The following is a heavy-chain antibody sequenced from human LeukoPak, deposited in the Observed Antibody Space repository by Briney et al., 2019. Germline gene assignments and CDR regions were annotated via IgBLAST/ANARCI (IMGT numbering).Heavy chain of an antibody. CDR1: GFTVSSNY. Sequence: GSLRLSCAASGFTVSSNYMSWVRQAPGKGLEWIGSIYYSGRTFYNPSLKSRVTISVDTSKNQFSLKLSSVTAADTAVYYCAREGRRAADNEGFDYWGQGTLVTVSS. CDR3: AREGRRAADNEGFDY. V-gene: IGHV4-59*05. CDR2: IYYSGRT. J-gene: IGHJ4*02. D-gene: IGHD6-13*01.